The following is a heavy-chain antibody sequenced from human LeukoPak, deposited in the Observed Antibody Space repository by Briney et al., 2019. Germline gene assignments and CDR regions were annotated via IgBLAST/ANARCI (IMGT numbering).Heavy chain of an antibody. CDR1: GGSISSNY. D-gene: IGHD6-13*01. V-gene: IGHV4-4*07. Sequence: SETLSLTCTVAGGSISSNYWSWIRQPAGKGLEWTGRIYTSGSTNYSPSLKSRVTLSVDTSRNQFSLRLSSVTAADTAVYYCARDGRGYASSWYFDLWGQGTLVTVSS. J-gene: IGHJ4*02. CDR2: IYTSGST. CDR3: ARDGRGYASSWYFDL.